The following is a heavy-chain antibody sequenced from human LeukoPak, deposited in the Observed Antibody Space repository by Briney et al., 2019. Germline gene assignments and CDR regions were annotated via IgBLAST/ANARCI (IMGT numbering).Heavy chain of an antibody. J-gene: IGHJ4*02. CDR1: GYTFISYS. Sequence: GESLKISRKGSGYTFISYSIGWVRQMPGKRVEWMGVIYPRESDIRYRPSFQGQVTISADKTISTAYMQRSSPRASPTALYNCARLSVPAAKPPTYFDHWGQGTLVTVSS. D-gene: IGHD2-2*01. CDR2: IYPRESDI. CDR3: ARLSVPAAKPPTYFDH. V-gene: IGHV5-51*01.